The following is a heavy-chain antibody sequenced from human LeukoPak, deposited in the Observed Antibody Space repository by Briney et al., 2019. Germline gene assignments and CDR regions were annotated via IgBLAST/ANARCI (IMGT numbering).Heavy chain of an antibody. CDR2: ISSSGSTI. CDR1: GFTLSSYE. D-gene: IGHD3-10*02. Sequence: PGGSLRLSCSASGFTLSSYEMNWVRQAPGRGLEWVSYISSSGSTIYYADSVKGRFTISRDNAKNSLYLQTNSLRAEGTAVYYCAELGITMVGGVWGKMITVTISS. V-gene: IGHV3-48*03. CDR3: AELGITMVGGV. J-gene: IGHJ6*04.